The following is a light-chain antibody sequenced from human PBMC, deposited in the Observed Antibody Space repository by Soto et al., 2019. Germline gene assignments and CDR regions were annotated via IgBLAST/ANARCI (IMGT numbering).Light chain of an antibody. CDR3: QQSYSTPRFT. Sequence: DIQMTQSPTSLSASVGDRVTLTCRASQSISTSLNWFQQKSGKAPELLIFAASNLRAGVPSRFSGSGSGTDFTLTISSLQPEDFATYYCQQSYSTPRFTFGQGTKLEI. CDR2: AAS. V-gene: IGKV1-39*01. J-gene: IGKJ2*01. CDR1: QSISTS.